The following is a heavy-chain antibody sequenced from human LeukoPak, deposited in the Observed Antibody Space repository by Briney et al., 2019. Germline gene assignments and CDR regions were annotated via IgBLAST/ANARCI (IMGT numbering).Heavy chain of an antibody. D-gene: IGHD6-19*01. CDR2: INTDGSIL. CDR3: ARSMGIAVSRNSNFDY. Sequence: GGSLRLSCAASGFTFSNYWMRWVRQAPGKGLVWVSLINTDGSILTYADSVKGRVTISRDNARNTLYLQMNSLRAEDSAVYYCARSMGIAVSRNSNFDYWGQGILVTVSS. V-gene: IGHV3-74*01. CDR1: GFTFSNYW. J-gene: IGHJ4*02.